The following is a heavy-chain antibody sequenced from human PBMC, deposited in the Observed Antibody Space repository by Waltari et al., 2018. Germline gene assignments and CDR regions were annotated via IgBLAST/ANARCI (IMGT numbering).Heavy chain of an antibody. D-gene: IGHD3-16*02. CDR1: GGSIRRGDL. Sequence: QVQLQESGPGLVKPSGTLSLTCAVSGGSIRRGDLWRWVRQPPGKGLEWIGDIYHSGTTNYNPSLESRVTISIDNPKNHFSLKLRSVTAADTAMYYCAREREGGIRGQYGLDVWGQGTTVTVSS. V-gene: IGHV4-4*02. CDR2: IYHSGTT. J-gene: IGHJ6*02. CDR3: AREREGGIRGQYGLDV.